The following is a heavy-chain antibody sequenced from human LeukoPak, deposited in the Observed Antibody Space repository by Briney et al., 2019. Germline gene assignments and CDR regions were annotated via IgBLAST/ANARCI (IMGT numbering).Heavy chain of an antibody. V-gene: IGHV5-51*01. J-gene: IGHJ4*02. CDR3: ARRAFYSGYKRSSGWYSIDY. CDR2: IYPGDSDT. Sequence: KYGESLKISCKGSGYSFTSYWIGWVRQMPGKGLEWMGIIYPGDSDTRYSPSFQGQVTISADKSISTAYLQWSSLKASDTAMYYCARRAFYSGYKRSSGWYSIDYWGQGTLVTVSS. D-gene: IGHD6-19*01. CDR1: GYSFTSYW.